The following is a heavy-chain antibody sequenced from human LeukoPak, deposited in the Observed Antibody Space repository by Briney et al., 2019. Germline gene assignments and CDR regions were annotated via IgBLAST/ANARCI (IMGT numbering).Heavy chain of an antibody. CDR3: ARHDSSGYLVFDY. Sequence: SETLSLTCIVSGGSITNHYWSWIRQSPGEGLEWIGYIYYSGSTNYNPSLKSRVTISVDTSKNQFSLKLSSVTAADTAVYYCARHDSSGYLVFDYWGQGILVTVSS. CDR2: IYYSGST. D-gene: IGHD3-22*01. CDR1: GGSITNHY. J-gene: IGHJ4*02. V-gene: IGHV4-59*08.